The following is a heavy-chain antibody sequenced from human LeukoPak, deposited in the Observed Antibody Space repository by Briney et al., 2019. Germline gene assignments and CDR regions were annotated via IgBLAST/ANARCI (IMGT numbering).Heavy chain of an antibody. CDR3: ARALWDIVVVVAATSSHCDL. Sequence: GGSLRLSCAASGFTFSDDYMSWIRQAPGKGLEWVSSISSTGSIIYYADSVKGRFTISRGHADNSLYLQMNSLRGEDTAVYYCARALWDIVVVVAATSSHCDLWGRGTLVTVSS. V-gene: IGHV3-11*01. D-gene: IGHD2-15*01. J-gene: IGHJ2*01. CDR2: ISSTGSII. CDR1: GFTFSDDY.